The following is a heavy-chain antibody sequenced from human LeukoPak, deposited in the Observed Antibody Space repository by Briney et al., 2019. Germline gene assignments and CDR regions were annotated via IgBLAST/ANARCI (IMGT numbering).Heavy chain of an antibody. J-gene: IGHJ5*02. Sequence: PSETLSLTCSASGGSISSNSYYWAWIRQPPGKGLEWIGEINHSGSTNYNPSLKSRVTISVDTSKNQFSLKLSSVTAADTAVYYCARVNTPSVSRLYNWFDPWGQGTLVIVSS. D-gene: IGHD2-15*01. CDR1: GGSISSNSYY. V-gene: IGHV4-39*07. CDR2: INHSGST. CDR3: ARVNTPSVSRLYNWFDP.